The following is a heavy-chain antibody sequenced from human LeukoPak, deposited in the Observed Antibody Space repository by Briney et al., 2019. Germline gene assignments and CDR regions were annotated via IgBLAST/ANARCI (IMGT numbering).Heavy chain of an antibody. CDR2: ISSSSSYI. D-gene: IGHD3-3*01. Sequence: TGGSLRLSCAASIFTFSSYSMNGVRQAPGKGLEWVSSISSSSSYIYYADSVKGRFTISRDNAKNSLYLQMNSLRAEDTAVYYCARGDFWSGYYRYFDYWGQGTLVTVSS. CDR1: IFTFSSYS. J-gene: IGHJ4*02. V-gene: IGHV3-21*01. CDR3: ARGDFWSGYYRYFDY.